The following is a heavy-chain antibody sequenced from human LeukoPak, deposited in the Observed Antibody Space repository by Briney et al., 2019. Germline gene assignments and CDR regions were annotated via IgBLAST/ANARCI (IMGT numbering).Heavy chain of an antibody. CDR2: INHSGST. V-gene: IGHV4-34*01. CDR3: ARGRGIVGATGWSNWFDP. J-gene: IGHJ5*02. Sequence: SETLSLTCAVYGGSFSGYYWSWIRQPPGKGLEWIGEINHSGSTNYNPSLKSRVTISVDTSKNQFSLKLSSATAADTAVYYCARGRGIVGATGWSNWFDPWGQGTLVTVSS. CDR1: GGSFSGYY. D-gene: IGHD1-26*01.